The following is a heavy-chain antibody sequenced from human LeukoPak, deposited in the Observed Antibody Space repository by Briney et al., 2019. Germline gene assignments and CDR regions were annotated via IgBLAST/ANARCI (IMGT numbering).Heavy chain of an antibody. J-gene: IGHJ6*02. Sequence: PGRSLRLSCAASGFTFSSYGMHWVRQAPGKGLEWVAVISYDGSNKYYADSVKGRFTISRDNSKNTLYLQMSSLRAEDTAVYYCAKDLSGYSYGCGEGCYYYYYGMDVWGQGTTVTVSS. V-gene: IGHV3-30*18. CDR1: GFTFSSYG. CDR3: AKDLSGYSYGCGEGCYYYYYGMDV. D-gene: IGHD5-18*01. CDR2: ISYDGSNK.